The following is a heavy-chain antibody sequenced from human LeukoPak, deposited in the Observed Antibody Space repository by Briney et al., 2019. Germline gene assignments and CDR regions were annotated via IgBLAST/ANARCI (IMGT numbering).Heavy chain of an antibody. CDR2: INSDGSST. Sequence: PGGSLRLSXAASGFTFSSYWMHWVRQAPGKGLVWVSRINSDGSSTSYADSVKGRFTISRDNAKNTLYLQMNSLRAEDTAVYYCARGIRFLEWEPYYMDVWGKGTTVTVSS. J-gene: IGHJ6*03. CDR3: ARGIRFLEWEPYYMDV. CDR1: GFTFSSYW. D-gene: IGHD3-3*01. V-gene: IGHV3-74*01.